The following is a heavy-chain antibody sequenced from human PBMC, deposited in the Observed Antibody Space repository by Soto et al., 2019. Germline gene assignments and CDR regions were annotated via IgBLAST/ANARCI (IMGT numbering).Heavy chain of an antibody. CDR1: GFTFSSYG. D-gene: IGHD7-27*01. J-gene: IGHJ4*02. Sequence: PGGSLRLSCAASGFTFSSYGMHWVRQAPGKGLEWVAVISYDGSNKYYADSVKGRFTISRDNSKNTLYLQMNSLRAEDTAVYYCAKSLGYFDYWGQGTLVTVSS. CDR2: ISYDGSNK. V-gene: IGHV3-30*18. CDR3: AKSLGYFDY.